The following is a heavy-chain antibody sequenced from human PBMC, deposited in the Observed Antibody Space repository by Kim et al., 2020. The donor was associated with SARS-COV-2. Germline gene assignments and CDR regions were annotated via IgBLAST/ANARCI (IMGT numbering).Heavy chain of an antibody. CDR1: KFTFSSYW. V-gene: IGHV3-7*05. D-gene: IGHD5-12*01. CDR2: IKQDGSHK. Sequence: GGSLRLSCAASKFTFSSYWMGWVRQAPGKGLEWVANIKQDGSHKHYMDSVRGRFTISRDNTKNSLYLQMNSLRAEDTAIYYCARDSGSYYFDSWGQGTLVTVSS. J-gene: IGHJ4*02. CDR3: ARDSGSYYFDS.